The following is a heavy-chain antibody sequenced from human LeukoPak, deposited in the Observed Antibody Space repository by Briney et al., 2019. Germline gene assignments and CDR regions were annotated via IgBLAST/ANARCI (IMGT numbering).Heavy chain of an antibody. Sequence: GGSLRLSCAASGFTFSSYNMNWVRQAPGKGLEWVSSISSSSSYIYYADSVKGRFTISRDNAKNSLYLQMNNLRPKDTAVYYCAREIFWSGYFSNLHFDYWGQGTLVTVSS. V-gene: IGHV3-21*01. CDR2: ISSSSSYI. D-gene: IGHD3-3*01. CDR3: AREIFWSGYFSNLHFDY. CDR1: GFTFSSYN. J-gene: IGHJ4*02.